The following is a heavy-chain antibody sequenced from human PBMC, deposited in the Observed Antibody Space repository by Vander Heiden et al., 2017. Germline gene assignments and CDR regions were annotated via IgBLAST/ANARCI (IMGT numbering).Heavy chain of an antibody. Sequence: QMLESGGDVVQPGTSLRLSCVVSGFTFSSYDMHWVRQAPGKGLEWVAILSFDGTNTYYAASVKGRFTISRDISKNTLYLQMSSLRLEDTAMYCATGSWYASQSSAVWGQGTLVTVSS. CDR2: LSFDGTNT. D-gene: IGHD3-10*01. CDR3: ATGSWYASQSSAV. J-gene: IGHJ4*02. CDR1: GFTFSSYD. V-gene: IGHV3-30*03.